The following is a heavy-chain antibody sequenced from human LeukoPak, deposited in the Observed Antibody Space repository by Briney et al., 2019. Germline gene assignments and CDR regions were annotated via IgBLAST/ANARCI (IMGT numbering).Heavy chain of an antibody. J-gene: IGHJ4*02. CDR2: ISGGST. CDR1: GFTVSSNE. V-gene: IGHV3-38-3*01. D-gene: IGHD5-18*01. Sequence: GGSLRLSCAASGFTVSSNEMSWVRQAPGKGLEWVSSISGGSTYYADSRKGRFTIPRDNAKNSLYLQMNSLRAEDTAVYYCARGMWIQLWSPLDYWGQGTLVTVSS. CDR3: ARGMWIQLWSPLDY.